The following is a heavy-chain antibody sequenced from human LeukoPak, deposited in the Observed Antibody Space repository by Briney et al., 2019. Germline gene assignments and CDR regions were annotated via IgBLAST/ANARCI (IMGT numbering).Heavy chain of an antibody. V-gene: IGHV4-30-4*01. CDR1: GGSISSGDYY. D-gene: IGHD6-6*01. J-gene: IGHJ5*02. CDR3: ARGSSSSGWFDP. Sequence: PSQTLSLTCTVSGGSISSGDYYWSWIRQPPGKGLEWIGYIYYSGSTYYNPSLKSRVTISVDTSKNQFSLKLSSVTAAGTAVYYCARGSSSSGWFDPWGQGTLVTVSS. CDR2: IYYSGST.